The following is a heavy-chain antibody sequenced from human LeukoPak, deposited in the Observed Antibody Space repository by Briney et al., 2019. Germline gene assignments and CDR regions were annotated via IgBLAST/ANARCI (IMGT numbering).Heavy chain of an antibody. V-gene: IGHV1-24*01. D-gene: IGHD3/OR15-3a*01. J-gene: IGHJ3*02. CDR1: GYTLTEFS. Sequence: ASVKVSCKVSGYTLTEFSMHWVRQAPGKGLEWMGGFDPEDGETIYAQKFQGRVTMTEDTSTDTAYMELSSLRSEDTAVYYCATVFVGLLKADDALDIWGQGTMVTVSS. CDR2: FDPEDGET. CDR3: ATVFVGLLKADDALDI.